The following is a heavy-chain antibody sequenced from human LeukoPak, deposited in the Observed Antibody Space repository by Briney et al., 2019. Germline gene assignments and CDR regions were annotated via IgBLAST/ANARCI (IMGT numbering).Heavy chain of an antibody. J-gene: IGHJ4*02. Sequence: ASVKVSCKASGGTFSSYAISWVRQAPGQGLEWMGGIIPIFGTANYAQKFQGRVTITTDASTSTAYMELSSLRSEDTAVYYCASSLLAMATISLGYWGQGTLVTVSS. CDR1: GGTFSSYA. V-gene: IGHV1-69*05. CDR3: ASSLLAMATISLGY. D-gene: IGHD5-24*01. CDR2: IIPIFGTA.